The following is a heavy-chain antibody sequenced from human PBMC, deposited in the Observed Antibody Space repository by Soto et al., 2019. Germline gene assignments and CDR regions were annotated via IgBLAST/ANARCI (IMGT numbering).Heavy chain of an antibody. V-gene: IGHV1-24*01. CDR2: FDPEDGET. CDR1: GYTLTELS. CDR3: ARRDTGGFLRYFDN. J-gene: IGHJ4*02. Sequence: GASVKVSCKVSGYTLTELSMHWVRQAPGKGLEWMGGFDPEDGETIYAQKFQGRVTITADKSTGTAYMELSSLRSEDTALYYCARRDTGGFLRYFDNWGQGTLVTVSS. D-gene: IGHD2-8*02.